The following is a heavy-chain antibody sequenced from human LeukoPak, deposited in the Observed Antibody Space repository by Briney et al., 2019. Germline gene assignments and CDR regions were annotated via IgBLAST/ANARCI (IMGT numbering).Heavy chain of an antibody. Sequence: PGGSLRLSCSASGFTFSNYAMHWVRQAPGKGLEYVSALSNNGGTTYYADSVKGRFTISRDNSKNTVYLQMSSLRAEDTAVYYCVKGRYDFDSWGRGTLVTVSS. CDR3: VKGRYDFDS. J-gene: IGHJ4*02. CDR2: LSNNGGTT. V-gene: IGHV3-64D*08. CDR1: GFTFSNYA. D-gene: IGHD3-3*01.